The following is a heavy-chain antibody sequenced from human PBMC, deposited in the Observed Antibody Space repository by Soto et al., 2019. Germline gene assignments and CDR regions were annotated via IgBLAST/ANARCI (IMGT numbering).Heavy chain of an antibody. Sequence: ASVKVSCKASGYTFTSYGISWVRQAPGQGLEWMGWIGAYNGNTNYAQKLQGRVTMTTDTSTSTAYMELRSLRSDDTAVYYCASGYDEPYYYYYMDVWGKGTTVTVSS. CDR2: IGAYNGNT. J-gene: IGHJ6*03. CDR1: GYTFTSYG. V-gene: IGHV1-18*01. CDR3: ASGYDEPYYYYYMDV. D-gene: IGHD5-12*01.